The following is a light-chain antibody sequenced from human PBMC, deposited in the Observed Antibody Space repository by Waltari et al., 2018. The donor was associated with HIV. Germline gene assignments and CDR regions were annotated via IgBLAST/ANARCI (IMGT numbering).Light chain of an antibody. Sequence: SYVLTQPPSVSVAPGQTATITCGAHNIGSKSVHWYQQNAGQSPVLVVYDGSVRPSGTPERISGSKFGNTATLTISGVEVGDEADYYCHVWDSDTKHVLFGGGTKLTVL. J-gene: IGLJ3*02. CDR3: HVWDSDTKHVL. CDR2: DGS. CDR1: NIGSKS. V-gene: IGLV3-21*02.